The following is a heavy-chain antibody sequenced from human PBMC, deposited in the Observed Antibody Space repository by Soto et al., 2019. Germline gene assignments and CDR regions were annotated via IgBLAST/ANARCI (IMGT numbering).Heavy chain of an antibody. Sequence: GSLRLSCAASGFTFTRYSMNWVRQAPGKGLEWVSSISSTTHYIYYADSMRGRFTISRDNAKNAVYLEMNSLRAEDTAVYYCARESEDLTSNFDYWGQGTLVTVSS. V-gene: IGHV3-21*06. J-gene: IGHJ4*02. CDR3: ARESEDLTSNFDY. CDR1: GFTFTRYS. CDR2: ISSTTHYI.